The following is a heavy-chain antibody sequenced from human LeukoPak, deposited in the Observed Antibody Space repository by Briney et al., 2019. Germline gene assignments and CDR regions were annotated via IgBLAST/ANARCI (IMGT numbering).Heavy chain of an antibody. V-gene: IGHV4-39*01. CDR1: GGSISSNTYY. Sequence: SETLSLTCTVSGGSISSNTYYWGWIRQTPEKGLDWIGSIHYSGRTLYNPSRDSRVTISVDTSTHQFSLRLTSVTVADTAVYYGARHTPATAGIYFDYWGQGTLVTVSS. CDR3: ARHTPATAGIYFDY. CDR2: IHYSGRT. J-gene: IGHJ4*02. D-gene: IGHD2-21*02.